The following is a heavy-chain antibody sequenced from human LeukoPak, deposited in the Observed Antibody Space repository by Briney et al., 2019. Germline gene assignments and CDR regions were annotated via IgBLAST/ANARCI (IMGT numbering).Heavy chain of an antibody. V-gene: IGHV4-38-2*02. D-gene: IGHD3-22*01. CDR3: ARALASYDSSGYYYFVRYYYYMDV. Sequence: SETLSLTCTVSGYSISSGYYWGWIRQPPEKGLEWIGSIYHSGSTYYNPSLKSRVTISVDTSKNQFSLKLSSATAADTAVYYCARALASYDSSGYYYFVRYYYYMDVWGKGTTVTVSS. CDR1: GYSISSGYY. CDR2: IYHSGST. J-gene: IGHJ6*03.